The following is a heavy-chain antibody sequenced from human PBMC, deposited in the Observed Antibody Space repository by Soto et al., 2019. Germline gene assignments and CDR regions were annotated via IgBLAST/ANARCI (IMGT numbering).Heavy chain of an antibody. D-gene: IGHD6-19*01. V-gene: IGHV3-23*01. CDR2: ISGDTATT. J-gene: IGHJ6*02. CDR1: GFSFSEYS. Sequence: GVSLRLSCAASGFSFSEYSMTWVRQAPGKGLQWVSAISGDTATTHYADSVKGRFTISRDNSRDTLYLQMNSLRVEDTAIYYCAKTLQQWLLQGSGVDVWGQGTTVTVSS. CDR3: AKTLQQWLLQGSGVDV.